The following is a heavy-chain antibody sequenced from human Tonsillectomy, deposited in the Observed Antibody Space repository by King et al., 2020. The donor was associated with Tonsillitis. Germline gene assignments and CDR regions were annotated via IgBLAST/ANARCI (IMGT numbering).Heavy chain of an antibody. J-gene: IGHJ4*02. V-gene: IGHV3-66*01. CDR2: MYEGGST. Sequence: VQLVESGGGSVQPGGSLRLSCAVSGFPVSDNYMSWVRQAPGKGLEWVSVMYEGGSTYYADSVKGRFVISRDNSKNTVYLEMNSLRAEDTAIYYCARDQGYHWLPPGCWGQGTLVTVSS. CDR1: GFPVSDNY. CDR3: ARDQGYHWLPPGC. D-gene: IGHD1-1*01.